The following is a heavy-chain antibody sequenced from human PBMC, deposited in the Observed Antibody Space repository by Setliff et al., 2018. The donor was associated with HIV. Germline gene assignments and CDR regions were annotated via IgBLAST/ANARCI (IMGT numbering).Heavy chain of an antibody. J-gene: IGHJ4*02. CDR1: GGSFSSYH. CDR3: ARHWSGGLGY. V-gene: IGHV4-59*08. CDR2: IYASGST. Sequence: SETLSLTCTVSGGSFSSYHWSWIRHRAGKGLEWIGHIYASGSTKYNPSLESRVTISVDRYKNQFSLKLSSVTAADTAVYYCARHWSGGLGYWGQGTLVTVSS. D-gene: IGHD3-3*01.